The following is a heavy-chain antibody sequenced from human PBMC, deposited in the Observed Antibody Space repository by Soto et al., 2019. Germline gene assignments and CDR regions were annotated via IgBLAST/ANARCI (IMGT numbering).Heavy chain of an antibody. J-gene: IGHJ4*02. CDR2: IYHSGST. CDR1: GGSISSGGYS. Sequence: SETLSLTCTVSGGSISSGGYSWSWIRQPPGKGLEWIGYIYHSGSTYYNPSLKSRVTISVDKSKNQFSLSLSSVTAADTAVYYCARGWIQLDYWGQGTLVTVSS. V-gene: IGHV4-30-2*01. CDR3: ARGWIQLDY. D-gene: IGHD5-18*01.